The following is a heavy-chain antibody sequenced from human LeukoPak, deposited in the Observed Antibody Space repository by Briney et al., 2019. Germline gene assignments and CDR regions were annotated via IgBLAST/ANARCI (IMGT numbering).Heavy chain of an antibody. CDR2: ISSSGSTI. CDR3: ARGLTMVRGVIIKRPYYYYYMDV. V-gene: IGHV3-11*04. J-gene: IGHJ6*03. Sequence: PGGSLRLSCAASGFTFSDYYMSWIRQAPGKGLEWVSYISSSGSTIYYADSVKGRFTISRDNAKNSLYLQMNSLRAEDTAVYYCARGLTMVRGVIIKRPYYYYYMDVRGKGTTVTVSS. CDR1: GFTFSDYY. D-gene: IGHD3-10*01.